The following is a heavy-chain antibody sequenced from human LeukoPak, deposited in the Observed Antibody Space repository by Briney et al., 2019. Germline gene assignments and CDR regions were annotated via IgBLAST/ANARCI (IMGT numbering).Heavy chain of an antibody. CDR2: IWCDGSNK. D-gene: IGHD4-17*01. V-gene: IGHV3-33*01. Sequence: TGRSLRLSCAASGFTFSSYGMHWVRQAPGNGREWVAVIWCDGSNKYYADSVVGQFTICRDKSKNTLYVKMNSLRAEDTAVYYCARDGAGNGGYIDYWYFDLWGRGTLVTVSS. J-gene: IGHJ2*01. CDR3: ARDGAGNGGYIDYWYFDL. CDR1: GFTFSSYG.